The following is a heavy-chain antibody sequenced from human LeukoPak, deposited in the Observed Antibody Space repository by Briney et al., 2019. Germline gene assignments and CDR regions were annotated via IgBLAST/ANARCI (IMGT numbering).Heavy chain of an antibody. Sequence: GGSLRLSCAASGFTFSSYAMSWVRQAPGKGLEWVSAISGSGGSTYYADSVKGRFTISRDNFKNTLYLQMNSLRAEDTAVYYCAKEPNEIVATIWYAFDIWGQGTMVTVSS. V-gene: IGHV3-23*01. CDR3: AKEPNEIVATIWYAFDI. J-gene: IGHJ3*02. D-gene: IGHD5-12*01. CDR1: GFTFSSYA. CDR2: ISGSGGST.